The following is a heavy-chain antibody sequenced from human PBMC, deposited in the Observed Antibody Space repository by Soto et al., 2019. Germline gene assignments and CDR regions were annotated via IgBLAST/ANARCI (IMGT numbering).Heavy chain of an antibody. V-gene: IGHV3-74*01. J-gene: IGHJ5*02. CDR1: GFTFSSYW. CDR3: ARPRAPYSSVGVGFDP. Sequence: GESLKISCAASGFTFSSYWMHWVRQAPGKGLVWISRINSDGSSTSYADSVKGRFTISRDNAKNTLYLQMNSLRAEDTAVYYCARPRAPYSSVGVGFDPWGQGTLVTVSS. CDR2: INSDGSST. D-gene: IGHD2-15*01.